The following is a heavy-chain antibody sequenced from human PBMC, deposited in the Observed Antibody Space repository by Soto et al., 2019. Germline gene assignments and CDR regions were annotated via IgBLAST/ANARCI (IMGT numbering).Heavy chain of an antibody. CDR1: GYTFKKYW. CDR3: ARHAPLGVIGGGYYYYMDV. D-gene: IGHD2-8*01. Sequence: GESLKISCKASGYTFKKYWIGWVRQMPGKGPEWMGMIHGGDSDTRYSPSFQGQVTISVARSADTAYLQWNSLKASDSGMYFCARHAPLGVIGGGYYYYMDVWGLGTSVTVSS. J-gene: IGHJ6*03. CDR2: IHGGDSDT. V-gene: IGHV5-51*01.